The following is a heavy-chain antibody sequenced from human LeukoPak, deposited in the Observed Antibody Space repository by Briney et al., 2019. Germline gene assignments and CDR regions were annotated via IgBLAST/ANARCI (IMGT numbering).Heavy chain of an antibody. CDR1: GYTFTSYA. V-gene: IGHV1-18*01. CDR2: ISAYNGNT. CDR3: ASSRSYNYDFWSGYSYYYYGMDV. J-gene: IGHJ6*02. D-gene: IGHD3-3*01. Sequence: ASVKVSCKASGYTFTSYAMHWVRQAPGQGLEWMGWISAYNGNTNYAQKLQGRVTMTTDTSTSTAYMELRSLRSDDTAVYYCASSRSYNYDFWSGYSYYYYGMDVWGQGTTVTVSS.